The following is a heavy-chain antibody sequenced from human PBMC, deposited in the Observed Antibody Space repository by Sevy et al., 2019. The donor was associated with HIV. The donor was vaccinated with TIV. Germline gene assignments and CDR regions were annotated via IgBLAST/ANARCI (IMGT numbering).Heavy chain of an antibody. Sequence: GESLKISCAASGFTFSSYAMSWVRQAPGKGLEWVSAISGSGGSTYYADSVKGRFTISRDNSKNTLSLQMNSLRAEDTAVYYCLVGAPARVHAFDIWGQGTMVTVSS. CDR2: ISGSGGST. CDR3: LVGAPARVHAFDI. D-gene: IGHD1-26*01. CDR1: GFTFSSYA. J-gene: IGHJ3*02. V-gene: IGHV3-23*01.